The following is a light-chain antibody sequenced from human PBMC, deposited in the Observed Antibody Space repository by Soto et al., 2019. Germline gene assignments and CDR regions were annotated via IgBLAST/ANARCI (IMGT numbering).Light chain of an antibody. CDR1: SSNIESNT. CDR2: SNY. CDR3: AAWDDILNGDV. J-gene: IGLJ7*01. V-gene: IGLV1-44*01. Sequence: QAVVTQPPSASGTPGQRVTISCSGSSSNIESNTVTWYQQLPGTAPKLVIYSNYDRPSGVPDRFSGSTSGTSASLVIRGLQSEDEADYYCAAWDDILNGDVFGDGTQLTVL.